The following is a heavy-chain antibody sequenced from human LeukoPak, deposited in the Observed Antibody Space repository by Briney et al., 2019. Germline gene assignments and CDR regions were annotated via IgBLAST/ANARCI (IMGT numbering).Heavy chain of an antibody. CDR3: ARVPYYYGSGSYYNPDAFDI. J-gene: IGHJ3*02. V-gene: IGHV3-23*01. CDR2: ISGSGGST. D-gene: IGHD3-10*01. CDR1: GFTFSSYA. Sequence: PGGSLRLSCAASGFTFSSYAMSWVRQAPGKGLEWVSAISGSGGSTYYADSVKGRFTISRDNSKNTLYLQMNSLRAEDTAVYYCARVPYYYGSGSYYNPDAFDIWGQGTMVTVSS.